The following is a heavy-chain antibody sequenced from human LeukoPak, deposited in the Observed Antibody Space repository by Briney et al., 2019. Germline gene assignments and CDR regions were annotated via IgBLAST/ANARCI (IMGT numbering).Heavy chain of an antibody. Sequence: GASVKVSYKASGYTFTGYYMHWVRQAPGQGLEWMGWINPYSGGTDYAQKFQGRVTMTRDTSISTAYMELSRLRSDDSAVYFCARIVYGNGSDDYWGQGTLVTVSS. D-gene: IGHD5-12*01. J-gene: IGHJ4*02. CDR1: GYTFTGYY. CDR3: ARIVYGNGSDDY. CDR2: INPYSGGT. V-gene: IGHV1-2*02.